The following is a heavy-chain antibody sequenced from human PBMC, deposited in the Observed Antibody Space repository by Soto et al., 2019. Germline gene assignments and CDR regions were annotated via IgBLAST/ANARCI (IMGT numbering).Heavy chain of an antibody. J-gene: IGHJ4*02. CDR2: ISAYNGNT. Sequence: QVQLVQSGAEVKKPGASVKVSCKASGYTFTSYGISWVRQAPGQGLEWMGWISAYNGNTNYAQKLQGRVTMTTDTSTSTAYMELRSLRSDDTAVYYCAGDYLLHYDILTGSPGYWGQGTLVTVSS. CDR3: AGDYLLHYDILTGSPGY. CDR1: GYTFTSYG. D-gene: IGHD3-9*01. V-gene: IGHV1-18*01.